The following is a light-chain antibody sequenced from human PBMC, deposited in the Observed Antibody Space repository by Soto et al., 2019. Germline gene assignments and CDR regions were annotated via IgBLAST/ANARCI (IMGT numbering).Light chain of an antibody. CDR3: QQYNNWLYT. CDR1: QSVSSN. Sequence: EIVMTQSPATLSVSPGERATLSCKASQSVSSNLAWYQQKPGQAPRLLIYGASTRATGIPARFSGSGSGTEFTLTISSLQSEDVAVYYCQQYNNWLYTFGQGTKVDIK. J-gene: IGKJ2*01. CDR2: GAS. V-gene: IGKV3-15*01.